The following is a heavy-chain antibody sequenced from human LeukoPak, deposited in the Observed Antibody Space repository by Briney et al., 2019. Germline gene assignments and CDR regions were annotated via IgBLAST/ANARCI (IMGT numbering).Heavy chain of an antibody. CDR2: IYYSGST. CDR1: GGSISSYY. Sequence: SETLSLTCTVSGGSISSYYWSWIRQPPGKGLEWIGYIYYSGSTYYNPSLKSRVTISVDTSKNQFSLKLSSVTAADTAVYYCARDFRSTIFGVVITTYFDYWSQGTLVTVSS. CDR3: ARDFRSTIFGVVITTYFDY. J-gene: IGHJ4*02. D-gene: IGHD3-3*01. V-gene: IGHV4-59*12.